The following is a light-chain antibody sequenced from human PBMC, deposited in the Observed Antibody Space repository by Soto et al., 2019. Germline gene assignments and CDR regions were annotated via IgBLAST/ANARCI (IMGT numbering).Light chain of an antibody. V-gene: IGKV3-11*01. CDR1: QSVSSY. CDR2: DAY. Sequence: EIVVTQSPAPPSLSPGGRATLSFRASQSVSSYLAWYQQKPGQAHRLIIYDAYNRATGIPARFSGSGSGTDFTLTIRRLETEDFAVYYCQKRSNWPPITLGQGTRLEIK. CDR3: QKRSNWPPIT. J-gene: IGKJ5*01.